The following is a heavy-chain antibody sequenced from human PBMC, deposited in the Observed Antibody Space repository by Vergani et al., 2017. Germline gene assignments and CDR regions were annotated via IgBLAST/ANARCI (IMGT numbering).Heavy chain of an antibody. V-gene: IGHV4-4*07. J-gene: IGHJ4*02. CDR3: TSGEWLLLRVFDY. D-gene: IGHD3-22*01. Sequence: QVQLQESGPGLVKPSETLSLTCTVPGGSISSYYWSWIRQPAGKGLEWIGRIYTRGSTNYNPSLKSRVTMSVDTSKNQFSLKLSSVPAADTAVYYCTSGEWLLLRVFDYWSQGTLVTVSS. CDR2: IYTRGST. CDR1: GGSISSYY.